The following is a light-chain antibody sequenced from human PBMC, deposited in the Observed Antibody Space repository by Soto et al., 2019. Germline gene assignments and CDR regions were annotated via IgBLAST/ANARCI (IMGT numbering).Light chain of an antibody. CDR2: DAS. V-gene: IGKV3-20*01. Sequence: EIVLTQSPGTLSLSPGERATLSCRASQSLSSYLAWYQQKPGQAPRLLIYDASNRATGIPARFSGSGSGTDFTLTISRLEPEDFAVYYCQQYGSSSLTFGGGTKVDIK. CDR1: QSLSSY. CDR3: QQYGSSSLT. J-gene: IGKJ4*01.